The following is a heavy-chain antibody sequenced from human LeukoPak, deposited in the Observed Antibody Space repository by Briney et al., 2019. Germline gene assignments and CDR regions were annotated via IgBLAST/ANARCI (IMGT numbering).Heavy chain of an antibody. CDR2: IQYDGSDT. J-gene: IGHJ4*02. CDR1: GLTFNAYG. CDR3: AKDSWEVGATSEIDY. V-gene: IGHV3-30*02. D-gene: IGHD1-26*01. Sequence: GGSLSLSCEASGLTFNAYGMHWVRQAPGKGLEWMAFIQYDGSDTYYADSVKGRFTISRDNSKNKVYLQMNSLRAEDTAVYYCAKDSWEVGATSEIDYWGQGTLVTVSS.